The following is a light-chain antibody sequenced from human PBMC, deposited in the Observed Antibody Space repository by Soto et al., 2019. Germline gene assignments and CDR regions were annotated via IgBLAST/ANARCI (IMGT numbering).Light chain of an antibody. CDR2: EVT. Sequence: QSVLTQPASVSGSPGQPITISCTGTSSDVGGYNYVSWYQQHPGKAPKLMIYEVTNRPSGVSNRFSGSKSGNTASLTISGLQAEDEADYYCSSYTSDIIPYVCGTGTKLTVL. CDR1: SSDVGGYNY. J-gene: IGLJ1*01. CDR3: SSYTSDIIPYV. V-gene: IGLV2-14*01.